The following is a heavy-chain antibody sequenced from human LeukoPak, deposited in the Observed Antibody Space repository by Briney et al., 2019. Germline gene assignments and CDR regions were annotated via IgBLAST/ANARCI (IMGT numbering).Heavy chain of an antibody. V-gene: IGHV4-31*03. D-gene: IGHD2-2*01. J-gene: IGHJ5*02. CDR1: GGSISSGDYY. CDR3: VRDGSSTWSGRGQNNCFAP. Sequence: TLSLTCTVSGGSISSGDYYWSWIRQPPGKGLEWIGYTHYSGSTYYNPSLKSRVTMSVDTSKNQFSLKLSSVTAADTAVYYCVRDGSSTWSGRGQNNCFAPGGQEPLVPVSS. CDR2: THYSGST.